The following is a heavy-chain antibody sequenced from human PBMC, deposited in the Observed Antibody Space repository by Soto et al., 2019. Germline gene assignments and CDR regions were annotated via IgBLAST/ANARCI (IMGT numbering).Heavy chain of an antibody. CDR1: GVTFSSYA. CDR2: IIPILGTA. V-gene: IGHV1-69*11. D-gene: IGHD1-7*01. Sequence: QVQLVQSGAEVKKPGSSVKVSCKGSGVTFSSYAISWVRQAPGQGLEWMGGIIPILGTADYAQKFQGRVTITADESTSTAYMELSSLRSEDTAVYYCASHGITGTWVYYYGMDVWGQGTTVTVSS. CDR3: ASHGITGTWVYYYGMDV. J-gene: IGHJ6*02.